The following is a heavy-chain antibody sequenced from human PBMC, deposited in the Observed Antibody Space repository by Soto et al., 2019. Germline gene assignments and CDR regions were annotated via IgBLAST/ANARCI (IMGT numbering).Heavy chain of an antibody. J-gene: IGHJ5*02. CDR2: ISLYSDGT. CDR1: GYTFSNYG. Sequence: QVQLVQSGGEVKRPGASVKVSCKTSGYTFSNYGITWVRQAPGQPLEWLGWISLYSDGTNYAQKFQGRVSMTTDTSTTTAYMELRSLRYDDTAGYYCARVVPGAEAWFGPWGQGTLVTVAS. CDR3: ARVVPGAEAWFGP. V-gene: IGHV1-18*01. D-gene: IGHD2-2*01.